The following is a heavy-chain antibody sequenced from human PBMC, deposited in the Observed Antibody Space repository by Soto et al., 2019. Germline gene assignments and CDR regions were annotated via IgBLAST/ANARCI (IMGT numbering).Heavy chain of an antibody. J-gene: IGHJ6*02. V-gene: IGHV1-3*01. CDR3: ATGTRYRSRWTYYTDYGLDV. CDR1: GFTFSDTL. D-gene: IGHD2-2*01. Sequence: QVQLVQSGAELKKPGASVNISCQASGFTFSDTLINWVRQGPGQRLEWMGWINPANGNTRYSEPFQGRVTMTKDTSISSAYMEVTRLTSDDTAVYYCATGTRYRSRWTYYTDYGLDVWGPGTTVIVSS. CDR2: INPANGNT.